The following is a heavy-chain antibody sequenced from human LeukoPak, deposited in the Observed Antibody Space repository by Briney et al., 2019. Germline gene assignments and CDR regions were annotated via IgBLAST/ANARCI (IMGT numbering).Heavy chain of an antibody. J-gene: IGHJ5*02. V-gene: IGHV4-39*01. CDR3: AGITLGYCSGGSCYSEGFDP. CDR1: GGSISSSSYY. D-gene: IGHD2-15*01. CDR2: IYYSGST. Sequence: SETLSLTCTVSGGSISSSSYYWGWIRQPPGKGLEWIGSIYYSGSTYYNPSLKTRVTISVDTSKNQFSLQLSSVTAADTAVYYCAGITLGYCSGGSCYSEGFDPWGQGTLVTVSS.